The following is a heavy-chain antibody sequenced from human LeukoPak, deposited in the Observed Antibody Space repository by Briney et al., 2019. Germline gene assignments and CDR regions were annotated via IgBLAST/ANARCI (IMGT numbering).Heavy chain of an antibody. CDR2: ISGSGGST. V-gene: IGHV3-23*01. J-gene: IGHJ4*02. CDR1: GFTFSSYA. Sequence: GGSLRLSCAASGFTFSSYAMSWVRQAPGKGLEWVSAISGSGGSTYYADSVKGRFTISRDNSKNTLYLQMNSLRAEDTAVYYCANYFTDSSGWYRPHEWGQGTLVTVSS. D-gene: IGHD6-19*01. CDR3: ANYFTDSSGWYRPHE.